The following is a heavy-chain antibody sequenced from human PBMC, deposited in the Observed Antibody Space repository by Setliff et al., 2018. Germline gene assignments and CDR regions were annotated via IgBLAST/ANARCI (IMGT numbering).Heavy chain of an antibody. V-gene: IGHV4-59*01. D-gene: IGHD3-16*01. Sequence: SETLSLTCTISGGFTSSFYWSWIRQAPGKGLEWIGYVDHSGSTNFSPPLKSRGTISVDTSKTQVSLTLTSVTAADTAVYYCARDYQGGWFDPWGPGTLVTVSS. CDR1: GGFTSSFY. CDR2: VDHSGST. J-gene: IGHJ5*02. CDR3: ARDYQGGWFDP.